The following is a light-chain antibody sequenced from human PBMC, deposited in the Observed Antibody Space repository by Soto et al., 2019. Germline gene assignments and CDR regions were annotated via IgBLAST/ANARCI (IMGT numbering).Light chain of an antibody. Sequence: EIVLTQSPGTLSLSPGERATLSCRASQSVSSNYLAWYQQKPGQAPRLLIYGASRRATGIPDRFSGSVSGTAFTLTISRLEPEDFAVYYCQQYGSSPRTFGQGTKVEIK. CDR1: QSVSSNY. J-gene: IGKJ1*01. CDR3: QQYGSSPRT. V-gene: IGKV3-20*01. CDR2: GAS.